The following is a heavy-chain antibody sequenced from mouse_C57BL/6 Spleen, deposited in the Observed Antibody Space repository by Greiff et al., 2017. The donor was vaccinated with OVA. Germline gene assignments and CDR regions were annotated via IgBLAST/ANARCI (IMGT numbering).Heavy chain of an antibody. CDR3: ARGGYGYFDY. CDR1: GYTFTDYY. J-gene: IGHJ2*01. Sequence: VQLKQSGPELVKPGASVKISCKASGYTFTDYYMNWVKQSHGKSLEWIGDINPNNGGTSYNQKFKGKATLTVDKSSSTAYMELRSLTSEDSAVYYCARGGYGYFDYWGQGTTLTVSS. V-gene: IGHV1-26*01. CDR2: INPNNGGT. D-gene: IGHD2-10*02.